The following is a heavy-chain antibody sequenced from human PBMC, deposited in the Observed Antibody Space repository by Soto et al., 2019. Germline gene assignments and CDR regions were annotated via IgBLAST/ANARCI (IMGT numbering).Heavy chain of an antibody. CDR2: IYYSGST. CDR1: GGSISSGDYY. Sequence: PSETLSLTCTVSGGSISSGDYYWSWIRQPPGKGLEWIGYIYYSGSTHYNPSLKSRVTISVDTSENQFSLKLSSVTAADTAVYYCARGRSDCANGVCYAFSPPFAPWGQGTLVTVSS. V-gene: IGHV4-30-4*01. D-gene: IGHD2-8*01. CDR3: ARGRSDCANGVCYAFSPPFAP. J-gene: IGHJ5*02.